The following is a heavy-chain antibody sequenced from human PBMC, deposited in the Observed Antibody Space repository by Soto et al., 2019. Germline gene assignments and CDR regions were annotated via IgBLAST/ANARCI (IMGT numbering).Heavy chain of an antibody. CDR1: GFTFRNHW. D-gene: IGHD6-19*01. CDR2: TNGDGSIT. V-gene: IGHV3-74*01. J-gene: IGHJ4*02. CDR3: ARGYSSGPDY. Sequence: EVQLVESGGGLVQPGGSLRLSCAASGFTFRNHWMHWVRQAPGKGLVWVSRTNGDGSITTYADSVKGRFTISGDNAKNTLYLQLNSLRAEDTALYYCARGYSSGPDYWGQGTLVTVSS.